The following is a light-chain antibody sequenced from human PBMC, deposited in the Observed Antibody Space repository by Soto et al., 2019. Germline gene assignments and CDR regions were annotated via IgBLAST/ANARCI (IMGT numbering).Light chain of an antibody. CDR1: QSVASN. Sequence: EIAMTQSPASLSVSPGDGATLSCRASQSVASNVAWYQQKPGQRPRLLIHGASTRAVGVPARFSGSGSGTDFTLTISSLQSEDFAVYYCQQYHNWPPQYTFGQGTKLQIK. J-gene: IGKJ2*01. V-gene: IGKV3-15*01. CDR3: QQYHNWPPQYT. CDR2: GAS.